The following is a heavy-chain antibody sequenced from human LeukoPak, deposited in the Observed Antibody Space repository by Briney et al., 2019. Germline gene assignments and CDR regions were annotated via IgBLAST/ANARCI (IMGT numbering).Heavy chain of an antibody. CDR2: ISGDGGSA. J-gene: IGHJ4*02. V-gene: IGHV3-23*01. CDR1: GFTFSSYA. CDR3: AKMGYYESSDFFDY. Sequence: GGSLRLSRAASGFTFSSYAMSWVRQAPGKGLEWVSAISGDGGSAYYSDSVKGRFTISRDNSKNTLYLQMHSLRAEDTAVYYCAKMGYYESSDFFDYWGQGTLVTVSS. D-gene: IGHD3-22*01.